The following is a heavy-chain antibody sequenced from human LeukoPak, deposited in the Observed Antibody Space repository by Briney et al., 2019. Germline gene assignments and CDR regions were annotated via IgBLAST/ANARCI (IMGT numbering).Heavy chain of an antibody. D-gene: IGHD3-10*01. Sequence: GGSLRLSCTASGFTFGDYAMSWFRQAPGKGLEWVGFIRSKAYGGTTEYAASVKGRFTISRDDSKSNAYLQMNSLKTEDTAVYYCTLYMVRGVIPPGYWGQGTLVTVSS. CDR3: TLYMVRGVIPPGY. J-gene: IGHJ4*02. V-gene: IGHV3-49*03. CDR1: GFTFGDYA. CDR2: IRSKAYGGTT.